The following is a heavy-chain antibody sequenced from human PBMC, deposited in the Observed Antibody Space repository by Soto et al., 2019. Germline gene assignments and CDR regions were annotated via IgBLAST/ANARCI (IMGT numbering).Heavy chain of an antibody. CDR2: IYNIGST. CDR1: GCSISGYY. CDR3: ARIAAAGTNFDY. J-gene: IGHJ4*02. V-gene: IGHV4-59*08. D-gene: IGHD6-13*01. Sequence: PSETLSLTCTVSGCSISGYYWSWLRQPPGKGLEWIGYIYNIGSTNYNPSLRSRVTMSIDTSQEQFSLKVSSVTATYTAVYYCARIAAAGTNFDYWGQGTLVTVSS.